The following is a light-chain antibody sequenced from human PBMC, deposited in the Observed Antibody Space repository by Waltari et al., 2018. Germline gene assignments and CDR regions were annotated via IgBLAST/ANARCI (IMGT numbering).Light chain of an antibody. CDR3: QVWDANTDPGV. J-gene: IGLJ1*01. CDR1: NTHSQR. CDR2: YDS. V-gene: IGLV3-21*01. Sequence: SYVLTPPPSVAVAPGAPSRVTRGGNNTHSQREQRYQQKPGQAPVLVIPYDSDRPSGIPERFSGSNSGDTATLTISRVEAGDEADYYCQVWDANTDPGVFGTGTEVTVL.